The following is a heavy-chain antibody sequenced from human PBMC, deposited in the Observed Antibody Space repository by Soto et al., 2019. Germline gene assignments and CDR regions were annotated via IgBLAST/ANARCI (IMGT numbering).Heavy chain of an antibody. J-gene: IGHJ4*02. CDR2: IKGDGSDP. CDR3: ARDPVTAD. V-gene: IGHV3-7*03. CDR1: GFTLNDYY. Sequence: PGGSLRLSCATSGFTLNDYYISWVRQVPGKGLEWVGNIKGDGSDPHYVDSVKGRFTISRDNAENLIYLQMNHLRVEDTAMYYCARDPVTADWGQGTPVTVS.